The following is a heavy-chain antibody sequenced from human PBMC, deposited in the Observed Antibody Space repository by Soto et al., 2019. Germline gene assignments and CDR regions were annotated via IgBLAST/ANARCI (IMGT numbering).Heavy chain of an antibody. D-gene: IGHD2-15*01. CDR3: ARLYCSASSCYSVGGFDI. CDR2: VWFDGSDK. CDR1: GFTFSTYG. Sequence: QVQLVESGGGVVQPGRSLRLSCAASGFTFSTYGMHWVRQAPGKGLEWVALVWFDGSDKYSSDSVKGRFTISRDNSKNTLYLQMNSLRAEDTAVYYGARLYCSASSCYSVGGFDIWGQGTMVTVSS. V-gene: IGHV3-33*01. J-gene: IGHJ3*02.